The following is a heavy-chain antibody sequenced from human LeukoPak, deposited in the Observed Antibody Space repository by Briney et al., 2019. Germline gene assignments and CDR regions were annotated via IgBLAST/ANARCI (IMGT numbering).Heavy chain of an antibody. D-gene: IGHD6-13*01. Sequence: SETLSLTCTVSGGSISSGDYYWSWIRQPPGKGLEWIGYIYYSGSAYYNPSLKSRVTISVDTSKNHFSLRLSSVTAADTAVYYCASGSIAAAGLFDYWGQGTLVTVSS. V-gene: IGHV4-30-4*01. J-gene: IGHJ4*02. CDR1: GGSISSGDYY. CDR3: ASGSIAAAGLFDY. CDR2: IYYSGSA.